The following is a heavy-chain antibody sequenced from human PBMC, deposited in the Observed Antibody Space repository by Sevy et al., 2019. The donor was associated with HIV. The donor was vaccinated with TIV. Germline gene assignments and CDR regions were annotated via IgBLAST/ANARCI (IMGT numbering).Heavy chain of an antibody. Sequence: GGSLRLSCAASGFTFSSYGMHWVRQAPGKGLEWVAVISYDGSNKYYADSVKGRFTISRVNSKNTLYLQMNSLRAEDTAVYYCAKDGDYDSSGSIDYWGQGTLVTVSS. J-gene: IGHJ4*02. CDR1: GFTFSSYG. D-gene: IGHD3-22*01. CDR3: AKDGDYDSSGSIDY. V-gene: IGHV3-30*18. CDR2: ISYDGSNK.